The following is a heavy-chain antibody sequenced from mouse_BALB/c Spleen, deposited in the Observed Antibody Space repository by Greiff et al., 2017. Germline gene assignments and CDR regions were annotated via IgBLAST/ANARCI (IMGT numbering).Heavy chain of an antibody. CDR2: ISSGGSYT. D-gene: IGHD4-1*01. V-gene: IGHV5-9-4*01. J-gene: IGHJ4*01. CDR3: ARRWDVGYYAMDY. CDR1: GFTFSSYA. Sequence: EVKVVESGGGLVKPGGSLKLSCAASGFTFSSYAMSWVRQSPEKRLEWVAEISSGGSYTYYPDTVTGRFTISRDNAKNTLYLEMSSLRSEDTAMYYCARRWDVGYYAMDYWGQGTSVTVSS.